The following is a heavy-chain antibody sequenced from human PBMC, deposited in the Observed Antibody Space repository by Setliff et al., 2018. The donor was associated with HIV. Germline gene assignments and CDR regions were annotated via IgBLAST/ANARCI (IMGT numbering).Heavy chain of an antibody. CDR3: VRLNQQWLVRDSGSNWFDP. Sequence: SETLSLTCTVSGGSISSYYWTWIRQPPGKGLEWIGYIYYSGSTNYNPSLKSRVTMSVDTSKNRFSLKLNSVTAADTAVYYCVRLNQQWLVRDSGSNWFDPWGQGILVTVSS. V-gene: IGHV4-59*08. CDR1: GGSISSYY. CDR2: IYYSGST. D-gene: IGHD6-19*01. J-gene: IGHJ5*02.